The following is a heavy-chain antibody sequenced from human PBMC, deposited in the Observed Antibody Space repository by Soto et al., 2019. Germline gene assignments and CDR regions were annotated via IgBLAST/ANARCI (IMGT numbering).Heavy chain of an antibody. CDR3: ARQASYWHGGGGWFDP. D-gene: IGHD2-8*02. J-gene: IGHJ5*02. CDR1: GFTFSTYD. Sequence: GGSLRLSCAASGFTFSTYDVHWVRQAPGKGLEWVSAIGTQHDAYYPDSVKGRFTTSRENAKNSLYLQMNSLRAGDTAVYYCARQASYWHGGGGWFDPWGQGTLVTVS. CDR2: IGTQHDA. V-gene: IGHV3-13*01.